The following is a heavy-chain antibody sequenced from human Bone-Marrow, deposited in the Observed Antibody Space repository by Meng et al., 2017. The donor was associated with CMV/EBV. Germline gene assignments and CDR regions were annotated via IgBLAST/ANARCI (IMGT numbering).Heavy chain of an antibody. CDR3: AREGVVPVAIAFDP. J-gene: IGHJ5*02. CDR1: GYTFTGYY. CDR2: INPNSGST. D-gene: IGHD2-2*01. Sequence: ASVKVSCKASGYTFTGYYMHWVRQAPGKGLEWMGWINPNSGSTNYAQKFQGRVTMTRDTSISTAYMELSRLRADDTAVYYCAREGVVPVAIAFDPWGQGTLVTVSS. V-gene: IGHV1-2*02.